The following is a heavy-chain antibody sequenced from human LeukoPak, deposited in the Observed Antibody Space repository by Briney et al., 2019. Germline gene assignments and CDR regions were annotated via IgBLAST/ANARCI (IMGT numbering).Heavy chain of an antibody. D-gene: IGHD2-21*02. J-gene: IGHJ4*02. CDR3: AKGRGYIVVVTGDYFDY. CDR2: ISVSGGIS. Sequence: GGPLRLSCAASGFPFSSYAMRWVRQAPGKGLAWVSAISVSGGISYSAASVKGRFTISRDNSNQTLYLQMNSLRAEDMAVYYCAKGRGYIVVVTGDYFDYWGQGTLVTV. V-gene: IGHV3-23*01. CDR1: GFPFSSYA.